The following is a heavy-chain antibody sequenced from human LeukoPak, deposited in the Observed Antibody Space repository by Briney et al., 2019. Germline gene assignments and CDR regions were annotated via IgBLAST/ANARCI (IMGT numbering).Heavy chain of an antibody. CDR2: IYYSGST. Sequence: IYYSGSTYSNPSLKSRVTISVDTSKNQFSLKLSSVTAADTAVYYCASFYCSGGSCYHYYYYYYIDVWGKGTTVTISS. CDR3: ASFYCSGGSCYHYYYYYYIDV. J-gene: IGHJ6*03. V-gene: IGHV4-39*01. D-gene: IGHD2-15*01.